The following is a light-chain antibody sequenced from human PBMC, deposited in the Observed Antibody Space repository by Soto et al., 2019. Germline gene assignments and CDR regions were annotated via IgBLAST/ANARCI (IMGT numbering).Light chain of an antibody. CDR1: SSDVGGYNY. CDR3: SSYTCSSTHVV. CDR2: DVS. V-gene: IGLV2-14*01. Sequence: QSALTQPASVSGSPGQSITISCTGTSSDVGGYNYVSWYQQHPGKAPKLMTYDVSNRPSGVSNRFSGSKSGNTASLTISGLQAEDVADYYCSSYTCSSTHVVFRGVTKVTVL. J-gene: IGLJ2*01.